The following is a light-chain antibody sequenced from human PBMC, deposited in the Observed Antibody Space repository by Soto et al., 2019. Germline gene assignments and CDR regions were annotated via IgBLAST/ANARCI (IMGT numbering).Light chain of an antibody. Sequence: QSVLSHPPSASWTPGHRVSISCSGSPSNIGSNTVSWFQQLSGAAPKLLIYAHSQRPSGVPDRFSGSRSGNSASLAISGLQSEDEADYYCAAWDESLTEFVFGPGTKVTAL. CDR2: AHS. J-gene: IGLJ1*01. CDR1: PSNIGSNT. V-gene: IGLV1-44*01. CDR3: AAWDESLTEFV.